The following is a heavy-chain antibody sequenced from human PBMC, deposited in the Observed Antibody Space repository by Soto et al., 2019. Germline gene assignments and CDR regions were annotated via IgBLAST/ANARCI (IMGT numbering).Heavy chain of an antibody. V-gene: IGHV3-21*01. D-gene: IGHD3-10*01. J-gene: IGHJ4*02. CDR2: ISSTSSYI. CDR1: GFTFSTYS. CDR3: ARDSDNYYYSGRWPDY. Sequence: GGSLRLSCAASGFTFSTYSMNWVRQAPGKGLEWVSSISSTSSYIYYADSVKGRFTISRDNAKNSLYLQMNSLRAEDTAVYYCARDSDNYYYSGRWPDYWGQGTLVTVSS.